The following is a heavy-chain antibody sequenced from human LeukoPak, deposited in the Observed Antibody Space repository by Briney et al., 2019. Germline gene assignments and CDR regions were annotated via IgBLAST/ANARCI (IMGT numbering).Heavy chain of an antibody. Sequence: SETLSLTCTVSGGSISSGGYYWSWIRQPPGKGLEWIGYIYHSGSTNYNPSLKSRVTISVDKSKNQFSLKLSSVTAADTAVYYCASSGVGVFPLDYWGQGTLVTVSS. CDR3: ASSGVGVFPLDY. D-gene: IGHD1-26*01. CDR2: IYHSGST. J-gene: IGHJ4*02. CDR1: GGSISSGGYY. V-gene: IGHV4-30-2*01.